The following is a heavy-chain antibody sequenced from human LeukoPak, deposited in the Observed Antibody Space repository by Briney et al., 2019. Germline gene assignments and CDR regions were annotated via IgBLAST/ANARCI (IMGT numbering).Heavy chain of an antibody. CDR2: ISGSGGST. J-gene: IGHJ6*04. Sequence: GGSLRLSCAASGFTFSSYAMSWVRQAPGKGLEWVSAISGSGGSTYYADSVKGRFTISRDNSKNTLYLQMNSLRAEDTAVYYCAKGGRLRFLEWLLLDVWGEGTTVTVSS. D-gene: IGHD3-3*01. CDR3: AKGGRLRFLEWLLLDV. V-gene: IGHV3-23*01. CDR1: GFTFSSYA.